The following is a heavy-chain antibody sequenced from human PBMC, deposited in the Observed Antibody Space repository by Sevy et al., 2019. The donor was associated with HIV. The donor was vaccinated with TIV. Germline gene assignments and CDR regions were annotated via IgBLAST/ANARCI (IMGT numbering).Heavy chain of an antibody. D-gene: IGHD2-15*01. V-gene: IGHV3-48*03. CDR2: ITSSGSTI. J-gene: IGHJ4*02. CDR3: AREGLGGFHTNLES. CDR1: GFTFSSYE. Sequence: GGSLRLSCAASGFTFSSYEMNWVRQAPGKGLEWVSYITSSGSTIYYADSVKGRFTISRDNAKNSLYLQMNTLRVEDTALYYCAREGLGGFHTNLESWGQGTLVTVSS.